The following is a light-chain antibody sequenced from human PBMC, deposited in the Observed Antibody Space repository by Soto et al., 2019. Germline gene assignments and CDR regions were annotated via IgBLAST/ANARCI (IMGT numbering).Light chain of an antibody. CDR2: GVT. CDR1: HNDIGTYDY. CDR3: SSFTSDRIYV. V-gene: IGLV2-14*03. J-gene: IGLJ1*01. Sequence: QSVLTQPTSVSGSPGHSITISCTGNHNDIGTYDYVSWYQQHPGRAPRLLIYGVTTRPSGISDRFSASKSGLTASLTISGLQPEEEADYYCSSFTSDRIYVFGPGTKVTAL.